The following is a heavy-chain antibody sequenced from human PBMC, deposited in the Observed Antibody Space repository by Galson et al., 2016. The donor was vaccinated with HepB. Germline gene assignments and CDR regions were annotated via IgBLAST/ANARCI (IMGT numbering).Heavy chain of an antibody. J-gene: IGHJ4*02. Sequence: PALVKPTQTLTLTCTFSGFPLTTDEVAVSWIRQPPGKALEWLAFIDGDDDKYHNSSLQTGLSISKDTSKNQVVLTMTNMAPVDTATYYCARIGVGGGNSMLEYWGQGALVTVSS. CDR1: GFPLTTDEVA. CDR3: ARIGVGGGNSMLEY. D-gene: IGHD4-23*01. CDR2: IDGDDDK. V-gene: IGHV2-70*01.